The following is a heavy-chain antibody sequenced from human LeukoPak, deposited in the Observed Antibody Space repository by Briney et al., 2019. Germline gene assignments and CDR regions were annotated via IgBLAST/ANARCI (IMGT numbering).Heavy chain of an antibody. CDR1: GYTFTSYG. CDR3: ARGGYCSSIGCKIKWFDP. Sequence: GASVKVSCKASGYTFTSYGINWVRQATGQGLEWMGWMNPNSGNTGYAQKFQGRVTITRNTSISTAYMELSSLRSEDTAVYYCARGGYCSSIGCKIKWFDPWGQGTLVTVSS. J-gene: IGHJ5*02. D-gene: IGHD2-2*01. V-gene: IGHV1-8*03. CDR2: MNPNSGNT.